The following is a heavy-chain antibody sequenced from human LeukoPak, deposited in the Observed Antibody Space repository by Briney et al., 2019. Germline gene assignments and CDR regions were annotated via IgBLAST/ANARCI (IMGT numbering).Heavy chain of an antibody. CDR1: GGSFSGYY. Sequence: PSETLSLTCAVYGGSFSGYYRSWIRQPPGKGLEWIGEINHSGSTNYNPSLKSRVTISVDTSKNQFSLKLSSVTAADTAVYYCARGHDIVVVPAATGFDYWGQGTLVTVSS. J-gene: IGHJ4*02. D-gene: IGHD2-2*01. CDR2: INHSGST. V-gene: IGHV4-34*01. CDR3: ARGHDIVVVPAATGFDY.